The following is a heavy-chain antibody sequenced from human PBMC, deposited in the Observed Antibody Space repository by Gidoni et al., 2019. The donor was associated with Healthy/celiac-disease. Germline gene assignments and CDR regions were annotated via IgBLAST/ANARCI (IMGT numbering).Heavy chain of an antibody. V-gene: IGHV3-43*01. J-gene: IGHJ1*01. CDR1: GFTFDDYT. CDR2: ISWDGGST. D-gene: IGHD4-17*01. Sequence: EVQLVESGGVVVQPGGSLRLSCAASGFTFDDYTMHWVRQAPGKGLEWVSLISWDGGSTYYADSVKGRFTISRDNSKNSLYLQMNSLRTEDTALYYCAKDIQGGDYVTGYFQHWGQGTLVTVSS. CDR3: AKDIQGGDYVTGYFQH.